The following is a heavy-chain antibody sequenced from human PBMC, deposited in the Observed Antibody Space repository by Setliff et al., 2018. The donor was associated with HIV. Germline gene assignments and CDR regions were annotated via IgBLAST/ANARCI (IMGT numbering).Heavy chain of an antibody. CDR3: ARLPFITIFGVLNGDDGLDI. CDR1: GYTFTGYY. J-gene: IGHJ3*02. V-gene: IGHV1-2*06. CDR2: INPKSGGT. D-gene: IGHD3-3*01. Sequence: GASVKVSCKASGYTFTGYYMHWVRQAPGQGPEWLGRINPKSGGTRYAQKFQGRVSMTRDTAISTAYMELSRLRSDDSAVYYCARLPFITIFGVLNGDDGLDIWGQGTMVTVSS.